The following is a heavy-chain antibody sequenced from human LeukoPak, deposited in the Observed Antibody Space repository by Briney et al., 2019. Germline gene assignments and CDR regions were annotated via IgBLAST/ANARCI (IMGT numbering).Heavy chain of an antibody. J-gene: IGHJ4*02. V-gene: IGHV3-23*01. CDR3: AKMLPDIVVVPAATLVG. CDR2: ISSSGGST. Sequence: GGSLRLSCAASGFTFSNYALSWVRQPPGKGLEWVSGISSSGGSTFYADSVKGRFTISRDSSKNTLYLQMNSLRAEDTAVYYCAKMLPDIVVVPAATLVGWGQGTLVTVSS. D-gene: IGHD2-2*01. CDR1: GFTFSNYA.